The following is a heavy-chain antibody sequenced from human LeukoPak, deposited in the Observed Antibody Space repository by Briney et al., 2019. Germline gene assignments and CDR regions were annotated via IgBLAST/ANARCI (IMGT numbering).Heavy chain of an antibody. V-gene: IGHV1-18*01. CDR2: ISAYNGNT. D-gene: IGHD2-2*01. J-gene: IGHJ4*02. CDR3: ARVPRYQLLFYFDY. Sequence: ASVKVSCKASGYTFTRYGISWVRQAPGQGLEWMGWISAYNGNTNYAQKLQGRVTMTTDTSTSTAYMELRSLRSDDTAVYYCARVPRYQLLFYFDYWGQGTLVTVSS. CDR1: GYTFTRYG.